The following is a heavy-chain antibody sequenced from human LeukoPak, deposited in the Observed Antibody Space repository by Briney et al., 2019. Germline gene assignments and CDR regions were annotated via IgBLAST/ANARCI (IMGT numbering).Heavy chain of an antibody. Sequence: SETLSLTCTVSGGSISSGDYYWSWIRQPPGKGLEWIGYIYYSGSTYYNPSLKSRVTISVDTSKNQFSLKLSSVTAADTAVYYCARDGGERGTFDYWGQGTLVTVSS. CDR3: ARDGGERGTFDY. CDR1: GGSISSGDYY. V-gene: IGHV4-30-4*01. D-gene: IGHD3-10*01. J-gene: IGHJ4*02. CDR2: IYYSGST.